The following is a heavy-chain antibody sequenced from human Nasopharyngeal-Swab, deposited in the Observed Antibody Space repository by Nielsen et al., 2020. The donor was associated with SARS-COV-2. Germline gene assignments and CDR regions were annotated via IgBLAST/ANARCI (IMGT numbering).Heavy chain of an antibody. CDR3: VRGGLGTGLEN. CDR2: IDVDGRRT. D-gene: IGHD1-14*01. CDR1: QFAFGNYW. J-gene: IGHJ4*02. Sequence: GESLKISCVVSQFAFGNYWMHWVRLPPGKGLEWVSQIDVDGRRTTYADSVKGRFTISRDNAKNTLYLQMNSLRAEDTAVYYCVRGGLGTGLENWGQGTLVTVSS. V-gene: IGHV3-74*01.